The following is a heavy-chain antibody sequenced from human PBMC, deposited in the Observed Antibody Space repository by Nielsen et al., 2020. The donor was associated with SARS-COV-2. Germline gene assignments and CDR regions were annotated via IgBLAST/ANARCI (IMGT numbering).Heavy chain of an antibody. V-gene: IGHV3-30*04. Sequence: GESLKISCSASGFNFSSYAMQWVRQAPGKGLEWVAVISYDGSNKYYADSGKGRFTISRDNSKNTLYVQMNSLRAEDTAVYYCARANGGSYYGAIDYWGQGTLVTVSS. CDR1: GFNFSSYA. D-gene: IGHD1-26*01. CDR2: ISYDGSNK. CDR3: ARANGGSYYGAIDY. J-gene: IGHJ4*02.